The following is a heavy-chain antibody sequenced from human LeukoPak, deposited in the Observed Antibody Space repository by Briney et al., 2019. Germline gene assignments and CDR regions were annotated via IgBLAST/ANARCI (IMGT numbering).Heavy chain of an antibody. CDR1: GYSFTSYW. D-gene: IGHD2-8*01. Sequence: GESLKISCKGSGYSFTSYWIGWVRQMPGKGLEWMGIIYPDDSDTRYSPSFEGQVIISVDKSISTAYLQWSSLKASDTATYYCARRGHCTNGVCYSNYYYYMDVWGKGTKVTVSS. CDR3: ARRGHCTNGVCYSNYYYYMDV. J-gene: IGHJ6*03. CDR2: IYPDDSDT. V-gene: IGHV5-51*01.